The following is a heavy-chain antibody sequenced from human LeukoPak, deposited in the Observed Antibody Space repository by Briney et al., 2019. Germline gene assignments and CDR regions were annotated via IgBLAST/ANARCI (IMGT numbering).Heavy chain of an antibody. CDR2: INHSGST. V-gene: IGHV4-34*01. CDR1: GGSFSGYY. D-gene: IGHD1-26*01. J-gene: IGHJ3*02. CDR3: ASAPWELLGLGAFDI. Sequence: PSGTLSLTCAVYGGSFSGYYWSWIRQPPGKGLEWIGEINHSGSTYYNPSLKSRVTISVDTSKNQFSLKLSSVTAADTAVYYCASAPWELLGLGAFDIWGQGTMVTVSS.